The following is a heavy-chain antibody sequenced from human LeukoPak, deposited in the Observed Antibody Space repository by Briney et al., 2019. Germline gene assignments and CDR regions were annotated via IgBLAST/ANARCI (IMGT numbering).Heavy chain of an antibody. Sequence: GGSLRLSCAASGFTFSSYAMSWVRQAPGKGLEWVSVIYSDGNTYYADSVRGRVTVSRDNSRDTLYLQMNSLRAEDTAVYYCARDLYRSAGSCSSWGQGTLVTVSS. J-gene: IGHJ5*02. V-gene: IGHV3-66*02. CDR1: GFTFSSYA. CDR2: IYSDGNT. D-gene: IGHD2-15*01. CDR3: ARDLYRSAGSCSS.